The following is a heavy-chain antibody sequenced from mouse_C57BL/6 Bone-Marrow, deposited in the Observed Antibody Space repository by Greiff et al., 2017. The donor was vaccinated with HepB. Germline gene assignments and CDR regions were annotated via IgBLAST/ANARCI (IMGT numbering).Heavy chain of an antibody. V-gene: IGHV2-2*01. D-gene: IGHD2-5*01. J-gene: IGHJ1*03. Sequence: VQVVESGPGLVQPSQSLSITCTVSGFSLTSYGVHWVRQSPGKGLEWLGVIWSGGSTDYNAAFISRLSISKDNSKSQVFFKMNSLQADDTAIYYCARGAYYSNYDWYFDVWGTGTTVTVSS. CDR1: GFSLTSYG. CDR3: ARGAYYSNYDWYFDV. CDR2: IWSGGST.